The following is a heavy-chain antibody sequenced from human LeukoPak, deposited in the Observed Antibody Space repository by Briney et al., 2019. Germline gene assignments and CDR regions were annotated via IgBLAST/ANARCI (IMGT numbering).Heavy chain of an antibody. CDR1: GFTFSSYS. D-gene: IGHD2-2*02. CDR2: ISSSGSTI. CDR3: ASRGYCSSTSCYKGFYYYYYYMDV. J-gene: IGHJ6*03. V-gene: IGHV3-48*04. Sequence: RAGGSLRLSCAASGFTFSSYSMNWVRQAPGKGLEWVSYISSSGSTIYYADSVKGRFTISRDNAKNSLYLQMNSLRAEDTAVYYCASRGYCSSTSCYKGFYYYYYYMDVWGKGTTVTVSS.